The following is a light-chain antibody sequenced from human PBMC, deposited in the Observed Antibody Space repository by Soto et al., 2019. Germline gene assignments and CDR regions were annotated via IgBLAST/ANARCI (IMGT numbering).Light chain of an antibody. CDR2: EVS. CDR1: SSDIGAYNH. J-gene: IGLJ2*01. Sequence: QSALTQPPSASGSPGQSVTISCTGTSSDIGAYNHVSWYQQHPGKAPRFIIYEVSQRPSGVPDRFSGSTSGNTASLTVSGLQADDEADYYCSSYAGSNGPVIFGGGTKLTVL. CDR3: SSYAGSNGPVI. V-gene: IGLV2-8*01.